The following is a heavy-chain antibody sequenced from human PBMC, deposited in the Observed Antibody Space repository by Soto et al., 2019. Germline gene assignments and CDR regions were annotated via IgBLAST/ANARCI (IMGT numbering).Heavy chain of an antibody. CDR2: IIPIFGTA. CDR3: ARVAARNYYYYGMDV. D-gene: IGHD6-6*01. Sequence: ASVKVSCKASGGTSSSYAISWVRQAPGQGLEWMGGIIPIFGTANYAQKFQGRVTITADESTSTAYMELSSLRSEDTAVYYCARVAARNYYYYGMDVWGQGTTVTVSS. V-gene: IGHV1-69*13. CDR1: GGTSSSYA. J-gene: IGHJ6*02.